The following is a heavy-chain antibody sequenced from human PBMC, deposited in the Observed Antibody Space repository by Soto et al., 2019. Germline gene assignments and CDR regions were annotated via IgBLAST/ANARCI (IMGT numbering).Heavy chain of an antibody. CDR2: IVPIFDTT. D-gene: IGHD4-4*01. CDR1: GGTFSSYA. CDR3: AVYYNKSDPSKPFDY. J-gene: IGHJ4*02. V-gene: IGHV1-69*06. Sequence: QVQLVQSGAEVKKPGSSVKVSCKASGGTFSSYALTWVRQAPGQGLEWMGGIVPIFDTTTYAQKFQGRVTFTADKSTNTAYMELSSLRSEDTAMYFCAVYYNKSDPSKPFDYWGQGTLVTVSS.